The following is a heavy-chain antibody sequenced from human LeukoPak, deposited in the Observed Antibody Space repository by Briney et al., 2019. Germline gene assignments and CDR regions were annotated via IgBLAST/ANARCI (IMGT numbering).Heavy chain of an antibody. Sequence: GESLKISCKGSGYSFSNHWIGWVRQMPGKGLGWMGIIYPGDSDTRYSPSFQGQITLSVDKSISTAYLQWSSLKASDTAMYYCASLDISDSSAYYHWGQGTPVTVSS. J-gene: IGHJ5*02. CDR3: ASLDISDSSAYYH. CDR1: GYSFSNHW. CDR2: IYPGDSDT. V-gene: IGHV5-51*01. D-gene: IGHD3-22*01.